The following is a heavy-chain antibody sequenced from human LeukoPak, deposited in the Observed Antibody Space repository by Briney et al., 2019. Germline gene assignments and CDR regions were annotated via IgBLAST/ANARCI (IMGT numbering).Heavy chain of an antibody. CDR3: ARERCSSTSCYAPYYYYMDV. V-gene: IGHV1-2*02. CDR2: INPNSGGT. D-gene: IGHD2-2*01. CDR1: GYTFTSYG. J-gene: IGHJ6*03. Sequence: GASVKVSCKASGYTFTSYGISWVRQAPGQGLEWMGWINPNSGGTNYAQKFQGRVTMTRDTSISTAYMELSRLRSDDTAVYYCARERCSSTSCYAPYYYYMDVWGKGTTVTVSS.